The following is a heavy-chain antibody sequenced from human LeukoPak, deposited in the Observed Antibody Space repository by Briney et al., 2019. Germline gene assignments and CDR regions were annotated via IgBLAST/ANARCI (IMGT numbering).Heavy chain of an antibody. CDR3: ARGQYYYDSHYYFDY. D-gene: IGHD3-22*01. CDR1: GGSFSGDY. Sequence: SETLSLTCAVYGGSFSGDYWSWIRQPPGKGLEWIGEINHSGSTNYSPSLKSRITISVDTSRNQFSLKLSSVTAADTAVYYCARGQYYYDSHYYFDYWGQGTLVTVSS. V-gene: IGHV4-34*01. CDR2: INHSGST. J-gene: IGHJ4*02.